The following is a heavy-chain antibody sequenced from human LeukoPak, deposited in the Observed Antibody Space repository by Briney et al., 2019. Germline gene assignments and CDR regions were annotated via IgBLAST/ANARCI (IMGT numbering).Heavy chain of an antibody. Sequence: GGSLRLSCAASGFTFSSYWMSWVRQAPGKGLEWVANIKQDGSEKYYVDSVKGRFTISRDNAKNSLYLQMNSLRAEDTAVYYCASGYYYDSSGSLYYYYYMDVWGKGTTVTVSS. V-gene: IGHV3-7*01. J-gene: IGHJ6*03. CDR2: IKQDGSEK. D-gene: IGHD3-22*01. CDR3: ASGYYYDSSGSLYYYYYMDV. CDR1: GFTFSSYW.